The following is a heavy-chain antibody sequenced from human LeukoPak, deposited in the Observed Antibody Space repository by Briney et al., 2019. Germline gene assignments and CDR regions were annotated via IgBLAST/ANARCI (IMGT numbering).Heavy chain of an antibody. CDR2: INPSGGST. CDR1: GYTFTGYY. CDR3: ARRAQVERRHSQFDY. J-gene: IGHJ4*02. Sequence: ASVKVSCKTSGYTFTGYYIHWVRQAPGQGLQWLGWINPSGGSTGYAQKFQGRVTMTRDMSTSTVYMELSSLRSEDTAVFYCARRAQVERRHSQFDYWGQGTLVTVSS. D-gene: IGHD1-1*01. V-gene: IGHV1-46*01.